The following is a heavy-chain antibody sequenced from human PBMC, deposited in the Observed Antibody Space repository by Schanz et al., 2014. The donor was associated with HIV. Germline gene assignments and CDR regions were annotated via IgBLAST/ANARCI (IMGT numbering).Heavy chain of an antibody. CDR1: GGTFNNYA. J-gene: IGHJ4*02. V-gene: IGHV1-69*06. CDR2: VIPIFGTR. Sequence: QVQLVQSGAEVKKPGSSVKVSCKASGGTFNNYAIYWGRQAPGQGLERMGGVIPIFGTRNYAQKFQGRVTITADKSTSTAYMELSSLRLEDTAVYYCAREGGNLVEGGYFFDYWGQGTLVTVSS. D-gene: IGHD2-15*01. CDR3: AREGGNLVEGGYFFDY.